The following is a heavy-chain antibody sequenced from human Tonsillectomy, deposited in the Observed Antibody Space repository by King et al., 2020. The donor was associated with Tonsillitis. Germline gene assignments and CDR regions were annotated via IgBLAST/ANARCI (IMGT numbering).Heavy chain of an antibody. Sequence: VQLVESGGGVVQPGGSLRLSCAASGFSFSTNGMHWVRQAPGKGLEWVAFIRYDGNNKYYADSVKGRFTISRDNSKNTLYLQMNSLRAEDTAVYYCGKETTDQGSSGAFDIWGQGTMVTVSS. D-gene: IGHD1-14*01. V-gene: IGHV3-30*02. CDR1: GFSFSTNG. CDR3: GKETTDQGSSGAFDI. J-gene: IGHJ3*02. CDR2: IRYDGNNK.